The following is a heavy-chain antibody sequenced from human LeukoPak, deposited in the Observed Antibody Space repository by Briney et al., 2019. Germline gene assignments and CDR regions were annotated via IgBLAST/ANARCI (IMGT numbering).Heavy chain of an antibody. CDR1: GYTFSDYG. CDR2: ISYSGVVK. CDR3: SRDAADLTSGITASSHEY. V-gene: IGHV3-30*03. Sequence: GGSLRLSCTASGYTFSDYGMHWVRQAPGKGLEWLSVISYSGVVKFYADSVKGRFTISRDNSKNTVYLQMNNLADEDTAVYYCSRDAADLTSGITASSHEYWGQGTLVTVSS. J-gene: IGHJ4*02. D-gene: IGHD6-13*01.